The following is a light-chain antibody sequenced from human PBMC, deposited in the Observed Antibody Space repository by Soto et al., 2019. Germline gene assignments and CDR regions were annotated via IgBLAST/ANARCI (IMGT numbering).Light chain of an antibody. V-gene: IGKV1-39*01. Sequence: DIQMTQSPSTLSESVGDRVTITCRASQSISSYLNWYQQKPGKAPKLLIYAASSLQSGVPSRFSGIGSETDFTLTISGLQSEDSAIYFCQQYNNWPFSFGQGTRLEIK. CDR3: QQYNNWPFS. CDR1: QSISSY. CDR2: AAS. J-gene: IGKJ5*01.